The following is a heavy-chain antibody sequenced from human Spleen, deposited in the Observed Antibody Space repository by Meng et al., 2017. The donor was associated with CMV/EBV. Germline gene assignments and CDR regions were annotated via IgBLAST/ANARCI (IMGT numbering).Heavy chain of an antibody. CDR1: GYIFATYW. Sequence: GESLKISCKGVGYIFATYWIAWVRQMPGKGLEWMGIIYPDDSRTGYSPSFQGHVTFSADKSVSTAYVQWTSLKASDTAMYYRARGSGSYSDDYFYGMDVWGHGTTVTVSS. CDR3: ARGSGSYSDDYFYGMDV. CDR2: IYPDDSRT. V-gene: IGHV5-51*01. J-gene: IGHJ6*02. D-gene: IGHD1-26*01.